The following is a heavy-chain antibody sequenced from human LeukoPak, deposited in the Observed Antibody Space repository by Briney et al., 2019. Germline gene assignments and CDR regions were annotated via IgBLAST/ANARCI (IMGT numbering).Heavy chain of an antibody. V-gene: IGHV3-53*01. CDR2: IYSGGST. D-gene: IGHD3-9*01. CDR3: ASTPPRYLGYFDY. J-gene: IGHJ4*02. Sequence: GGSLRLSCAASGFTVSYNYMSWVRQAPGKGLEWVSVIYSGGSTYYAVSMMGRLTIPRDNCKNTLYVQMNSLRGEDTALYLCASTPPRYLGYFDYGGQGILVTVSS. CDR1: GFTVSYNY.